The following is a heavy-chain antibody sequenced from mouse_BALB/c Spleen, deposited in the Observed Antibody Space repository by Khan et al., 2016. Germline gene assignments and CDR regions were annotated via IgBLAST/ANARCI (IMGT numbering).Heavy chain of an antibody. J-gene: IGHJ2*01. D-gene: IGHD1-3*01. CDR3: RRSEWRDVGEY. CDR2: INPSAGYT. V-gene: IGHV1-7*01. Sequence: QVQLQQSGAELAKPGASVYMSCTSSGFTFTNYWMHWIKQRPGQGLEWIGYINPSAGYTDYKQKIKEKGTGTGDKSASTVYMQRRSLTWEDSAVECCRRSEWRDVGEYWGQGTNLT. CDR1: GFTFTNYW.